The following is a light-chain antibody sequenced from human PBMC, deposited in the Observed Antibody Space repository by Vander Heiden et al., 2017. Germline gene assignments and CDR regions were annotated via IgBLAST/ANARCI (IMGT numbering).Light chain of an antibody. V-gene: IGLV3-1*01. J-gene: IGLJ2*01. Sequence: SYELTQPPSVSVSPGQTASITCSGDKLGDKYACWYQQKPGQSPVLVIYQDSKRPSGITERFSGSNSGNTATLTISGTQAMDEADYYCQAWDSSTAHVVFGGGTKLTVL. CDR3: QAWDSSTAHVV. CDR2: QDS. CDR1: KLGDKY.